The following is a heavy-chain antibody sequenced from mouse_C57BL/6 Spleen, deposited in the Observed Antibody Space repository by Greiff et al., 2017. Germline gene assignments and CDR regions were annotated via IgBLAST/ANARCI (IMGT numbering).Heavy chain of an antibody. Sequence: EVKLVESGGGLVKPGGSLKLSCAASGFTFSDYGMHWVRQAPEKGLEWVAYISSGSSTIYYADTVKGRFTISRDNAKNTLFLQMTSLGSEETAMXYGARGYGPPYFDYWGQGTTLTVSS. CDR1: GFTFSDYG. CDR3: ARGYGPPYFDY. J-gene: IGHJ2*01. CDR2: ISSGSSTI. V-gene: IGHV5-17*01. D-gene: IGHD1-1*01.